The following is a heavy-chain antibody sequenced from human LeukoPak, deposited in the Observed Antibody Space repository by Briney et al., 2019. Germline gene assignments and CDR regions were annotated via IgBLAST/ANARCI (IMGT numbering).Heavy chain of an antibody. V-gene: IGHV1-18*01. J-gene: IGHJ6*02. Sequence: GASVEVSCKASGYTFTSYGISWVRQAPGQGLEWMGWISTYNGNTNYAQKLQGRVTMTTDTSTNTAYMELRGLRSDDTAVYYCVRDPARSLYYENGMDVWGQGTTVTVSS. CDR3: VRDPARSLYYENGMDV. CDR2: ISTYNGNT. CDR1: GYTFTSYG.